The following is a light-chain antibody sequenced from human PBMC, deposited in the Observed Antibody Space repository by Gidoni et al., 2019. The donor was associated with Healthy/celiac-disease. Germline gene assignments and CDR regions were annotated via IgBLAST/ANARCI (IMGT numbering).Light chain of an antibody. J-gene: IGKJ2*03. Sequence: SSLSASVGDRVTITCQASRDISNYLNWYQQKPGKAPKLLIYDASNLETGVPSRFSGSGSGTDFTFTISSLQPEDIATYYCQQYDNLPYSFGQGTKLEIK. CDR1: RDISNY. CDR2: DAS. V-gene: IGKV1-33*01. CDR3: QQYDNLPYS.